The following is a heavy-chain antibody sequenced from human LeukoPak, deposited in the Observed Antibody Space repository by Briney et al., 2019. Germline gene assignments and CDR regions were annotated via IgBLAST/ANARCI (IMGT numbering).Heavy chain of an antibody. CDR1: GGSVSSGSYY. CDR2: IYYRGST. J-gene: IGHJ4*02. V-gene: IGHV4-61*01. Sequence: SETLSLTCTVSGGSVSSGSYYWSWIRQPPGKGLEWIGYIYYRGSTNYNPSLKSRVTISVDTSKNQFSLKLSSVTAADTAVYYCARYVGYSSSRVTNKEYWGQGTLVTVSS. D-gene: IGHD6-13*01. CDR3: ARYVGYSSSRVTNKEY.